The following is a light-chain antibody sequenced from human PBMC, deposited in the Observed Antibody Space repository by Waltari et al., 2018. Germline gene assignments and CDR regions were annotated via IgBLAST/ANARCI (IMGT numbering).Light chain of an antibody. V-gene: IGKV4-1*01. CDR1: QSVLYSSNNKNY. Sequence: DIVMTQSPDSLAVSLGERATINCKSRQSVLYSSNNKNYSAWYQQKPGQPPKLLIYWASTRESGVPDRFSGSGSWTDFTLTISSLQAEDVAVYYCQQYYSIPPTFGPGTKVDIK. J-gene: IGKJ3*01. CDR3: QQYYSIPPT. CDR2: WAS.